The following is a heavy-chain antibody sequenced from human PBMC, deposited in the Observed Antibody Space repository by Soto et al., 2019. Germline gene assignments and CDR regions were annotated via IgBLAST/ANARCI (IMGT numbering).Heavy chain of an antibody. CDR1: GGSFTSNNW. CDR3: ASRDPGTSVDY. D-gene: IGHD1-7*01. J-gene: IGHJ4*02. V-gene: IGHV4-4*02. CDR2: IYRTGST. Sequence: QVQLQESGPGLVKPSGTLSLTCAVSGGSFTSNNWWTWARQPPGQGLEWIGEIYRTGSTNYNPPLKSRVTISLDKSENQFSLKVTSLTAADTAVYYCASRDPGTSVDYWGQGTLVTVSS.